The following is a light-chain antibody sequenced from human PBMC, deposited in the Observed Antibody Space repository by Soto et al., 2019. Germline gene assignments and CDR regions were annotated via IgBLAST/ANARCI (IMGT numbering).Light chain of an antibody. J-gene: IGKJ4*01. CDR3: QKYNSASLLT. CDR2: AAS. Sequence: DIQMTQSPSSLSASVGDRVTITCRASQGISNYLAWYQQKPGKVPKLLIYAASTLQSGVPSRFSGSGSGTDFTLTISSLQPEDVATYYRQKYNSASLLTFGGGTKVEIK. CDR1: QGISNY. V-gene: IGKV1-27*01.